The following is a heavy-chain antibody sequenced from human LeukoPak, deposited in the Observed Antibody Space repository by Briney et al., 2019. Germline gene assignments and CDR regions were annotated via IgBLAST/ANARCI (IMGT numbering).Heavy chain of an antibody. CDR3: AKNDAGGRYFDY. CDR2: ISASGVST. J-gene: IGHJ4*02. V-gene: IGHV3-23*01. D-gene: IGHD1-1*01. Sequence: GGSLRLSCAPSRFTFSSYAMSWVRQAPAKGLEWVSGISASGVSTYYADSLKGRFTISRDNSKNTLYLHMNSLRAEDTAVYYCAKNDAGGRYFDYWGQGTLVTVSS. CDR1: RFTFSSYA.